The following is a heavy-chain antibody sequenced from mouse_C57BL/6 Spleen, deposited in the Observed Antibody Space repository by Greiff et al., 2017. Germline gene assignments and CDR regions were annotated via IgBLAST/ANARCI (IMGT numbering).Heavy chain of an antibody. D-gene: IGHD1-1*01. J-gene: IGHJ4*01. CDR3: ARITTVGAPDDAMGY. V-gene: IGHV2-2*01. CDR2: IWRGGST. Sequence: VQLQESGPGLVQPSQCLSITCTAPGFSLTSYGVHWVRHSPGKGLEWLGVIWRGGSTDSIADFISRLHISKVNSTCPVFFNMNSLQADDTARYYGARITTVGAPDDAMGYWGQGTSVTDTS. CDR1: GFSLTSYG.